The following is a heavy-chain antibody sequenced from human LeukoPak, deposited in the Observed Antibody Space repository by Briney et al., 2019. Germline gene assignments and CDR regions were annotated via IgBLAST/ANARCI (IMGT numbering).Heavy chain of an antibody. J-gene: IGHJ4*02. CDR3: ARADSSSWRL. V-gene: IGHV4-34*01. CDR2: INHSGNT. D-gene: IGHD6-13*01. CDR1: GGSFSGYY. Sequence: SETLSLTCAVYGGSFSGYYWSWIRQPPGKGLEWIGEINHSGNTNYNPSLKSRVTISVDTSKNQFSLKLSSVTAADTAVYYCARADSSSWRLWGQGTLVTVSS.